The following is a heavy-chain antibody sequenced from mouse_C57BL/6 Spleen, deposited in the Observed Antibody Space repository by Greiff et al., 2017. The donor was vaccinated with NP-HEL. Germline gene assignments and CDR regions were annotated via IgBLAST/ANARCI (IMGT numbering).Heavy chain of an antibody. Sequence: EVQLQQSGPELVKPGASVKISCKASGYSFTGYYMNWVKQSPEKSLEWIGEINPSTGGTTYNQKFKAKATLTVDKSSSTAYMQLKSLTSEDSAVYYCARGYGNFDYWGQGTTLTVSS. D-gene: IGHD2-1*01. V-gene: IGHV1-42*01. CDR1: GYSFTGYY. CDR2: INPSTGGT. J-gene: IGHJ2*01. CDR3: ARGYGNFDY.